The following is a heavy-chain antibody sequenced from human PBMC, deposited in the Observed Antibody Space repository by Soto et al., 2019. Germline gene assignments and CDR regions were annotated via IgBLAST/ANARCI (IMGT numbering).Heavy chain of an antibody. CDR1: GFSFSDYY. V-gene: IGHV3-11*01. CDR2: ISDSGTSI. Sequence: PGGSLRLSCVASGFSFSDYYMTWIRPAQGKGLEWVSHISDSGTSIYYADSVKGRFTISRDNANKSLYLHMNSLRVEDTAVYYCARYTAFVASGCFDPWGQGTLVTVSS. CDR3: ARYTAFVASGCFDP. J-gene: IGHJ5*02. D-gene: IGHD3-22*01.